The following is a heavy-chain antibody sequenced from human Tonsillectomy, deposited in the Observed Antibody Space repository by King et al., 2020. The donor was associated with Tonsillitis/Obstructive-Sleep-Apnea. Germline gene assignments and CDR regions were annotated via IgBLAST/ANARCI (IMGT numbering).Heavy chain of an antibody. CDR2: INSDGTDR. D-gene: IGHD3-10*01. CDR1: GITLSGHW. CDR3: GGLFWFGG. Sequence: VQLVESGGGLVQPGGSLRLSCAASGITLSGHWMHWVRQAPGKGLVWVAHINSDGTDRNYADSVRGRFTISRDNANNMLYLQMNTLGAEDTAVYYCGGLFWFGGWGRGTLVTVSS. J-gene: IGHJ4*02. V-gene: IGHV3-74*01.